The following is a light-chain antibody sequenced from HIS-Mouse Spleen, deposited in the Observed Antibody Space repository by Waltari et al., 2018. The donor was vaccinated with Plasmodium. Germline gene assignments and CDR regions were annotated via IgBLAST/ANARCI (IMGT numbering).Light chain of an antibody. CDR2: QDS. J-gene: IGLJ2*01. V-gene: IGLV3-1*01. CDR3: QAWDSSTVV. CDR1: NLGDKY. Sequence: SYELTKPPSVSVSPGQTASITCTGANLGDKYACWYQQKPGQSPVLVIYQDSKRPSGIPERFSGSNSGNTATLTISGTQAMDEADYYCQAWDSSTVVFGGGTKLTVL.